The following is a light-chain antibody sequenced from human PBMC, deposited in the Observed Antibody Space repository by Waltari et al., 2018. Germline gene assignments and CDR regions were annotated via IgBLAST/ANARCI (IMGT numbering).Light chain of an antibody. V-gene: IGKV3-20*01. J-gene: IGKJ2*01. CDR3: QQYRSAPYT. Sequence: EYVLTQSPGTLSLSPAEGATLSCRASQTVGAYLAWYQQTPGQAPRLLIYHSSNRATGIPDRFSGSGSGTDFTLTITRLEPEDFAVYYCQQYRSAPYTFGQGTKLEIK. CDR1: QTVGAY. CDR2: HSS.